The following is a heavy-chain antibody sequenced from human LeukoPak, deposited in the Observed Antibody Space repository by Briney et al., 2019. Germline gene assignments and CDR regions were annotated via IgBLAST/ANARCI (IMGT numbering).Heavy chain of an antibody. V-gene: IGHV3-30-3*01. CDR1: GFTLSSYA. D-gene: IGHD5-18*01. Sequence: PGRSLRLSCAASGFTLSSYAMHWVRQAPGKGLEWVAVISDDGSNKYYADSVKGRFTISRDNSKNTLYLQMNSLRTEDTAVYYCARDQRIGGYSYGLTGNFDYWGQGTLVTVSS. CDR2: ISDDGSNK. CDR3: ARDQRIGGYSYGLTGNFDY. J-gene: IGHJ4*02.